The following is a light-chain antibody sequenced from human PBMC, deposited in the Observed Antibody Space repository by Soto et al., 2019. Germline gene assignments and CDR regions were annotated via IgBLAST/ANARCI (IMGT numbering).Light chain of an antibody. V-gene: IGKV3-15*01. CDR2: GAS. Sequence: EIGVTQSPATLSVSPEERATLSCRASQSVSSNLAWYQQKPGQAPRLLIYGASTRATGIPARFSGSGSGTEFTLTISSLQSEDFAVYYCQQYNNWPPFTFGPGTKVDIK. CDR3: QQYNNWPPFT. CDR1: QSVSSN. J-gene: IGKJ3*01.